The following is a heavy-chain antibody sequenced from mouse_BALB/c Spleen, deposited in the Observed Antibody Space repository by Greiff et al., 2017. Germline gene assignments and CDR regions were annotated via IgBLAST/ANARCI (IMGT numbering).Heavy chain of an antibody. J-gene: IGHJ3*01. CDR1: GYTFTDYY. D-gene: IGHD3-2*01. Sequence: QVQLQQSGAELARPGASVKLSCKASGYTFTDYYINWVKQRTGQGLEWIGEIYPGSGNTYYNEKFKGKATLTVDKSSSTAYMQLSSLTSEDSAVYFCARQVDSSGKGAWFAYWGQGTLVTVSA. V-gene: IGHV1-77*01. CDR2: IYPGSGNT. CDR3: ARQVDSSGKGAWFAY.